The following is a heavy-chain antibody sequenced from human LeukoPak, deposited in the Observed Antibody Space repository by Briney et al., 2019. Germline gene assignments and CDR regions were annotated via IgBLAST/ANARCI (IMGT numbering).Heavy chain of an antibody. J-gene: IGHJ3*02. D-gene: IGHD3-22*01. V-gene: IGHV3-48*03. CDR2: ISSSGSLI. CDR1: GFIFSSYE. CDR3: ARVCRDSSGYGAFDI. Sequence: GGSLRLSCAASGFIFSSYEMNWVRQAPGKGLEWVSYISSSGSLIYYADSVKGRFTISRDNAKNSLYLQMNSLRDEDTAVYYCARVCRDSSGYGAFDIWGQGTMVTVSS.